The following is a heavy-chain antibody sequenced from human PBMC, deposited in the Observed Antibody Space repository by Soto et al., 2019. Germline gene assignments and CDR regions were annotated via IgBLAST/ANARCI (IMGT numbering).Heavy chain of an antibody. Sequence: PSETLSLTCTVSGGSISSGGYYWSWIRQHPGKGLEWIGEINHRGSTNYNPSLKSRVTISIDTSKNQFSLKLSSVTAADTAVYYCARESCSGDSCYLIFDDWGPGTLVTVSS. J-gene: IGHJ4*02. V-gene: IGHV4-31*03. CDR2: INHRGST. D-gene: IGHD2-15*01. CDR1: GGSISSGGYY. CDR3: ARESCSGDSCYLIFDD.